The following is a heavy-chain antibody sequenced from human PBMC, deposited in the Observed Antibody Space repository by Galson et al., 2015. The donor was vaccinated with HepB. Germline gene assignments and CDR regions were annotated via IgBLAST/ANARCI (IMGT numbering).Heavy chain of an antibody. CDR2: ISSSSSTI. J-gene: IGHJ1*01. Sequence: SLRLSCAASGFTFSSYSMNWVRQAPGKGLEWVSYISSSSSTIYYADSVKGRFTISRDNAKNSLYLQMNSLRDEDTAVYYCARGPPAYGPFQHWGQGTLVTVSS. CDR1: GFTFSSYS. D-gene: IGHD4-17*01. CDR3: ARGPPAYGPFQH. V-gene: IGHV3-48*02.